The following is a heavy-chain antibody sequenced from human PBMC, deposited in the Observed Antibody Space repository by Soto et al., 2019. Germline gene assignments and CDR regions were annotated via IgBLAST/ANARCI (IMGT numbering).Heavy chain of an antibody. D-gene: IGHD6-19*01. V-gene: IGHV3-30-3*01. CDR1: GFTFSSYA. Sequence: GGSLRLSCAASGFTFSSYAMHWVRQSPGKGLEWVAVISYDGSNKYYADSVKGRFTISRDNSKNTLYLQMNSLRAEDTAVYYCARDMAEQWLVLYYYYYGMDVWGQGTTVTVSS. CDR2: ISYDGSNK. J-gene: IGHJ6*02. CDR3: ARDMAEQWLVLYYYYYGMDV.